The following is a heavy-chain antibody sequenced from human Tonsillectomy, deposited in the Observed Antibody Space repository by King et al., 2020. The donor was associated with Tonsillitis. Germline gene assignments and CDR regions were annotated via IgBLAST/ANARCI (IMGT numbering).Heavy chain of an antibody. CDR2: INHSGST. CDR1: GGSFSGYY. J-gene: IGHJ2*01. D-gene: IGHD3-22*01. V-gene: IGHV4-34*01. Sequence: VQLQQWGAGLLKPSETLSLTCAVYGGSFSGYYWSWIRQPPGKGLEWIGEINHSGSTNYNPSLKSRVTISVDTSKNQFSLRLGSVTAADTAVYYCARGRRTMIVATGYFDLWGRGTLVTVSS. CDR3: ARGRRTMIVATGYFDL.